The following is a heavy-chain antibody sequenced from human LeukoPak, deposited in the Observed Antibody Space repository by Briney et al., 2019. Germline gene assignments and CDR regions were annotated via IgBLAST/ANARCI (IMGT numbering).Heavy chain of an antibody. J-gene: IGHJ4*02. Sequence: GASVQVSCKASGGTLSSYIVIWVRQAPGQGLEWMGGVIPILGTGNSAQKFQGRVTVTTDTSTSTAYMELRSLRSDDTAVYYCARDGGTAGYSSGSDYWGQGTLVTVSS. V-gene: IGHV1-69*16. D-gene: IGHD5-18*01. CDR1: GGTLSSYI. CDR3: ARDGGTAGYSSGSDY. CDR2: VIPILGTG.